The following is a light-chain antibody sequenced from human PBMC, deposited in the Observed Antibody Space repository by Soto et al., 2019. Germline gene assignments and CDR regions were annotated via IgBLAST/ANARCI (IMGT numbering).Light chain of an antibody. Sequence: EIVLTQSPATLSLSPGERATLSCAASQSVSSSYLAWYQQKPGLAPRLLIYDASSRATGIPDRFSGSGSGTDFTLTISRLEPEDFAVYYCQQYGSSPWTFGQGTKVEIK. CDR2: DAS. CDR1: QSVSSSY. V-gene: IGKV3D-20*01. CDR3: QQYGSSPWT. J-gene: IGKJ1*01.